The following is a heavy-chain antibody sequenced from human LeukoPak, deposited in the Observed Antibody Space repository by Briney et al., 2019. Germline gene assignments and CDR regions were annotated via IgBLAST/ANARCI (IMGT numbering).Heavy chain of an antibody. J-gene: IGHJ3*02. Sequence: GGSLRLSCAASGFTFSSYEMNWVRQAPGKGLEWVSSISSSSSYIYYADSVKGRFTISRDNAKNSLYLQMNSLRAEDTAVYYCARGGYGDYPFYAFDIWGQGTMVTVSS. CDR1: GFTFSSYE. CDR2: ISSSSSYI. CDR3: ARGGYGDYPFYAFDI. D-gene: IGHD4-17*01. V-gene: IGHV3-21*01.